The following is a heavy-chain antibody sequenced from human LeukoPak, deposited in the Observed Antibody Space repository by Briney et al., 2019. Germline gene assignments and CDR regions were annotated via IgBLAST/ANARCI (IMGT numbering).Heavy chain of an antibody. V-gene: IGHV3-30*19. D-gene: IGHD3-22*01. CDR1: GFTFSSYG. CDR3: ARAEIAVVMPIDY. J-gene: IGHJ4*02. CDR2: ISYDGSNK. Sequence: GGSLRLSCAASGFTFSSYGMHWVRQAPGKGLEWVAVISYDGSNKYYADSVKGRFTISRDNSKNTLYLQMNSLRAEDTAVYYCARAEIAVVMPIDYWGQGTLVTVSS.